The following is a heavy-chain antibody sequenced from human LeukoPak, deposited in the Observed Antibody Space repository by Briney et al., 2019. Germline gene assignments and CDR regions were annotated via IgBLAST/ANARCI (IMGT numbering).Heavy chain of an antibody. CDR1: GLTFSNYN. V-gene: IGHV3-21*01. D-gene: IGHD5-24*01. CDR2: ISSGSSYI. Sequence: GGSLRLSCAASGLTFSNYNMHWVRQTPGKGLEWVSSISSGSSYIYYADSVKGRFTISRDNAKNSLYLQMNSLRAEDTAVYYCAREERDGYNYYWYFDLWGRGTLVTVSS. J-gene: IGHJ2*01. CDR3: AREERDGYNYYWYFDL.